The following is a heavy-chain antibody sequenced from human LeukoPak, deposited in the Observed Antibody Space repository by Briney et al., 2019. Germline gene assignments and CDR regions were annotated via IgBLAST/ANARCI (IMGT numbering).Heavy chain of an antibody. D-gene: IGHD3-10*01. Sequence: GGSLRLSCAASGFTFSSYNMNWVRQAPGKGLEWVSSITSSSNYIYYADSVKGRFTISRDNAKNSLYLQMNNLRAEDTTVYYCARDCWDYGSGSYCGIDYWGQGTLVTVSS. CDR1: GFTFSSYN. CDR3: ARDCWDYGSGSYCGIDY. J-gene: IGHJ4*02. V-gene: IGHV3-21*03. CDR2: ITSSSNYI.